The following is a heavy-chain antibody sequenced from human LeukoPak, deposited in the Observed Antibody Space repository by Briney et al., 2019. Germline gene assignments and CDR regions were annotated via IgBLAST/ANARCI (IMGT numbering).Heavy chain of an antibody. J-gene: IGHJ5*02. V-gene: IGHV3-21*01. D-gene: IGHD6-13*01. CDR3: GREKYSSSWYQNGFAP. Sequence: PGGSLRLSCAASGFTFSSYSMNWVRQAPGKGLEWVSSISSSSSYIYYADSVKGRFTISRDNAKNSLYLQMNSLRAEDTAVYYWGREKYSSSWYQNGFAPGGRETLVTVP. CDR1: GFTFSSYS. CDR2: ISSSSSYI.